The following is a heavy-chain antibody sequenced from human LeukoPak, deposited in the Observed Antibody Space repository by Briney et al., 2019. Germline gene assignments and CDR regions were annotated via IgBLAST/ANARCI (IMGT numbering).Heavy chain of an antibody. CDR1: GFTFSSYA. D-gene: IGHD3-10*01. V-gene: IGHV3-23*01. J-gene: IGHJ3*02. CDR2: ICGSGGST. Sequence: GGSLRLSCAASGFTFSSYAMSWVRQAPGKGLEWVSAICGSGGSTYYADSVKGRFTISRDNSKNTLYLQMNSLRAEDTAVYYCARAEYSWGAGEAFDSWGQVTMVTVAS. CDR3: ARAEYSWGAGEAFDS.